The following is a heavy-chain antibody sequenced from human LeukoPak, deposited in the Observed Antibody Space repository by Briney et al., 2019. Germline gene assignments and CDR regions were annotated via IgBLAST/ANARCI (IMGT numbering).Heavy chain of an antibody. CDR2: IYPGDSDT. CDR3: AIQWGRPFGL. CDR1: GYSFTNFW. V-gene: IGHV5-51*01. Sequence: GGSLKISCKGSGYSFTNFWIGWVRQMPGKGLEWMGIIYPGDSDTTYSPSFQAQVTISADKSTSTAYLQWSSLKAADPAMYYCAIQWGRPFGLGGQGTMLSVSS. J-gene: IGHJ3*01. D-gene: IGHD3/OR15-3a*01.